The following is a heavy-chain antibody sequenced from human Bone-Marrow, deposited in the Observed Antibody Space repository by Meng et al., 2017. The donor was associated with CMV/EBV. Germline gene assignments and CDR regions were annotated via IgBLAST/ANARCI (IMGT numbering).Heavy chain of an antibody. CDR3: ARVEEVLGGELLSFDY. CDR2: IRSKANSYAT. CDR1: GFTFSGSA. V-gene: IGHV3-73*01. D-gene: IGHD3-10*01. Sequence: GESLKISCAASGFTFSGSAMHWVRQASGKGLEWVGRIRSKANSYATAYAASVKGRFTISRDDSKNTAYLQMNSLRPEDTAVYYCARVEEVLGGELLSFDYWGQRTLVTVSS. J-gene: IGHJ4*02.